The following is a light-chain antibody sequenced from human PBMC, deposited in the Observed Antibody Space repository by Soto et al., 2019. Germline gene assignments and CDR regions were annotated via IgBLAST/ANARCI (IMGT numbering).Light chain of an antibody. J-gene: IGKJ1*01. CDR1: QIISTL. Sequence: DIQMTQSPSSLSANIGDRINITCRASQIISTLLNWYQQRPGRAPRLLMFAAYTLQSGVQSRFSGSGSGTDFTLTITTLQPEDFATYYCQQNYIVPPTFGQGTKVDI. CDR3: QQNYIVPPT. CDR2: AAY. V-gene: IGKV1-39*01.